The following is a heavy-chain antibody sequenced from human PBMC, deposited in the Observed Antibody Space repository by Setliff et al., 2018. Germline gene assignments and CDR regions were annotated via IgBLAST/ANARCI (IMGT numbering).Heavy chain of an antibody. CDR1: GDSINDYY. D-gene: IGHD3-3*01. CDR2: VFFTGST. J-gene: IGHJ6*03. V-gene: IGHV4-59*08. CDR3: ARMSGFQYIDV. Sequence: PSETLSLTCTVSGDSINDYYWSWIRQSPGKGLEWIGYVFFTGSTAYNPSLGSRVTISRDRSKSQFSLKVTSVTAADTAVYYCARMSGFQYIDVWGKGTTVTVSS.